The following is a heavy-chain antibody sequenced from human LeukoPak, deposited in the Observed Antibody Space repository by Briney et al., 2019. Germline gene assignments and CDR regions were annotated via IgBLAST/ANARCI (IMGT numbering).Heavy chain of an antibody. J-gene: IGHJ4*02. CDR2: INPSGGST. Sequence: ASVKVSCKASGYTFTSYYMHWVRQAPGQGLEWMGIINPSGGSTSYAQKFQGRVTMTRDTSTGTVYMELSSLRSEDTAVYYCARGLAGAPPPWGSSWDRYTFDYWGQGTLVTVSS. D-gene: IGHD6-13*01. CDR3: ARGLAGAPPPWGSSWDRYTFDY. V-gene: IGHV1-46*01. CDR1: GYTFTSYY.